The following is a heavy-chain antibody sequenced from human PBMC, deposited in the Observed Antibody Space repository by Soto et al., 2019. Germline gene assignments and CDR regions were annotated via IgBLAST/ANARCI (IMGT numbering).Heavy chain of an antibody. CDR1: GFTFDDYT. V-gene: IGHV3-43*01. J-gene: IGHJ4*02. Sequence: PGGSLRLSCAASGFTFDDYTMHWVRQAPGKGLEWVSLISWDGGSTYYADSVKGRFTISRDNSKNSLYLQMNSLRTEDTALYYCAKAAVWGSSGWYYFDYWGQGTLVTVSS. D-gene: IGHD6-19*01. CDR3: AKAAVWGSSGWYYFDY. CDR2: ISWDGGST.